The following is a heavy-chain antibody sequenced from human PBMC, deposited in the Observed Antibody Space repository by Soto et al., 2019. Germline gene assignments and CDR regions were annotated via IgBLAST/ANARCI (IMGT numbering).Heavy chain of an antibody. CDR1: GFTFSAYG. CDR2: ISTSGTYT. J-gene: IGHJ6*02. CDR3: ARARRLMVPETYSFGMDV. Sequence: PGGSLRLSCAASGFTFSAYGMNWVRQAPGAGLEWVSSISTSGTYTYYADSLKGRFTISRDNAKNSLYLQMNSLRAEDTAVYFSARARRLMVPETYSFGMDVWGQGTTVTVSS. D-gene: IGHD3-10*01. V-gene: IGHV3-21*01.